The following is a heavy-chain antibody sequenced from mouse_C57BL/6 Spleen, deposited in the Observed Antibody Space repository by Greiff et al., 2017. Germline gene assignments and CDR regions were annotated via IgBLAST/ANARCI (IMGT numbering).Heavy chain of an antibody. CDR1: GYTFTSYW. CDR2: INPSSGYT. Sequence: QVQLQQPGAELAKPGASVKLSCKASGYTFTSYWMHWVKQRPGQGLEWIGYINPSSGYTKYNQKFKDKATLTADKSSSTAYMQLSSLTYEDSAVYYCANYYGSSYDYFGYWGQGTTLTVSS. V-gene: IGHV1-7*01. CDR3: ANYYGSSYDYFGY. D-gene: IGHD1-1*01. J-gene: IGHJ2*01.